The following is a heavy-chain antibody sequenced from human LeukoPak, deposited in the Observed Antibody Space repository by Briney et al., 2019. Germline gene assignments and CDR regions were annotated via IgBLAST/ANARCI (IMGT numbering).Heavy chain of an antibody. J-gene: IGHJ4*02. CDR3: ARRINTAWGIDY. Sequence: GGSLRLSCAASGFTVSSSYMNWVRQAPGKGLEWVSVTYSSGNTYYADSVKGRFNVSRDNSKNTLYLQMNSLRPDDTAVYYCARRINTAWGIDYWGQGTLVTVAS. CDR1: GFTVSSSY. D-gene: IGHD3-16*01. CDR2: TYSSGNT. V-gene: IGHV3-53*01.